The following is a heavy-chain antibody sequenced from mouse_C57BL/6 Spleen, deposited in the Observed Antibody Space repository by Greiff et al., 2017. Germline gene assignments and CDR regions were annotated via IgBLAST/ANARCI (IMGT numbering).Heavy chain of an antibody. V-gene: IGHV1-39*01. J-gene: IGHJ1*03. Sequence: VQLKQSGPELVKPGASVKISCKASGYSFTDYNMNWVKQSNGKSLEWIGVINPNYGTTSYNQKFKGKATLTVDQSSSTAYMQLNSLTSEDSAVYYCARYKGPTVVGYFDVWGTGTTVTVSS. CDR1: GYSFTDYN. D-gene: IGHD1-1*01. CDR2: INPNYGTT. CDR3: ARYKGPTVVGYFDV.